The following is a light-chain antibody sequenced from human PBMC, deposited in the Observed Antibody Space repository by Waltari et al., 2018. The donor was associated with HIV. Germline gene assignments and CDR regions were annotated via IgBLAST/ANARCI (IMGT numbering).Light chain of an antibody. CDR3: ASRDDSLNGPV. Sequence: QSVLTQPPPASGTPGQRVTISCSGSSPNIGGNTVNWYQHLPGTAPKLLIYSNHQRPSGVPDRFAGSKSGTSASLAISGLQSEDEADYYCASRDDSLNGPVFGRGTKLTVL. CDR1: SPNIGGNT. J-gene: IGLJ2*01. V-gene: IGLV1-44*01. CDR2: SNH.